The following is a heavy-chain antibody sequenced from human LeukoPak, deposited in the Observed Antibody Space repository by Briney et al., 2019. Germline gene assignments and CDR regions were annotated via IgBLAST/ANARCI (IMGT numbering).Heavy chain of an antibody. CDR1: GFTFSSYG. Sequence: PGRSLRLSCAASGFTFSSYGMHWVRQAPGKGLEWVAVIWYDGSNKYYADSVKGRFTISRDNSKNTLYLQMNSLRAEDTAVYYCARDAGHHYDFWSGYFSPDAGRPFDIWGQGTMVTVSS. V-gene: IGHV3-33*01. D-gene: IGHD3-3*01. CDR2: IWYDGSNK. CDR3: ARDAGHHYDFWSGYFSPDAGRPFDI. J-gene: IGHJ3*02.